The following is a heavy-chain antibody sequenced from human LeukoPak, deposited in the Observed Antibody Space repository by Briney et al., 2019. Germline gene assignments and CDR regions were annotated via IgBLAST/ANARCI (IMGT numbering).Heavy chain of an antibody. CDR1: GGSISSGDYI. Sequence: SETLSLTCTVSGGSISSGDYIWTWIRQPPGKGLEWIGRMHYGGTPSYNPSLQSRVTISADTSKNQFSLSLYSVAAADTAVYYCTRGLPSDKIDYWGQGTLVTVSS. D-gene: IGHD2-15*01. J-gene: IGHJ4*02. CDR2: MHYGGTP. V-gene: IGHV4-30-4*01. CDR3: TRGLPSDKIDY.